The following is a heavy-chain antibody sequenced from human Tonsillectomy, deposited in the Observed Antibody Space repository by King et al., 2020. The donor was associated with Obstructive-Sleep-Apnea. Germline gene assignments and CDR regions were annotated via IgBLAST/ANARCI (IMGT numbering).Heavy chain of an antibody. Sequence: QLQESGPGLAKPSETLSLTCTVSGGSISSYYWSWIRQPPGKGLEWIGYIYYSGSTNYNPSLKSRVTISVDTSKNQFSLKLSSVTAADTAVDYCAREPTMITCGGVKGYGMDVWGQGTTVTVSS. V-gene: IGHV4-59*01. CDR1: GGSISSYY. D-gene: IGHD3-16*01. CDR3: AREPTMITCGGVKGYGMDV. CDR2: IYYSGST. J-gene: IGHJ6*02.